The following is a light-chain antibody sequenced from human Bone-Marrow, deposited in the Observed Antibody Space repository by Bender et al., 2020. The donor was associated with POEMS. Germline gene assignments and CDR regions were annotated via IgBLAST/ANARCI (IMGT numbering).Light chain of an antibody. Sequence: SYVLTQPPSVSVSPGKTAKITCQGNNIGNKRVHWYQLKPGQAPVLVVYGDNVRPSGVPERFSGSNSGDMATLTISRVEAGDEADYCCQVWDRNSDHVFGLGTKVTVL. CDR3: QVWDRNSDHV. V-gene: IGLV3-21*03. CDR2: GDN. J-gene: IGLJ1*01. CDR1: NIGNKR.